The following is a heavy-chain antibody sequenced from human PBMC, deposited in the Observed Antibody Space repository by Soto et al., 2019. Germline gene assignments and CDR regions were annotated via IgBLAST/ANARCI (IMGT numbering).Heavy chain of an antibody. J-gene: IGHJ4*02. CDR2: ISAYNGNT. V-gene: IGHV1-18*01. D-gene: IGHD6-19*01. CDR1: GYTFTSYG. Sequence: GASVKVSCKASGYTFTSYGISWVRQAPGQGLEWMGWISAYNGNTNYAQKLQGRVTLTTDTSTSTAYMELRSLRSDDTAVYYCALRYSSGWPFDYWGQGTLVTVSS. CDR3: ALRYSSGWPFDY.